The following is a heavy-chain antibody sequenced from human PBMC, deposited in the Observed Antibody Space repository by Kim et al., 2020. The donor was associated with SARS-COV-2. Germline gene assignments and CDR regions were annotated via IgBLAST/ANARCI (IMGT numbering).Heavy chain of an antibody. CDR3: ATGVAVRDYYGMDV. Sequence: ASVKVSCKVSGYTLTELSMHWVRQAPGKGLEWMGGFDPEDGETIYAQKFQGRVTMTEDTSTDTAYMELSSLRSEDTAVYYCATGVAVRDYYGMDVWGQGTTVTVSS. J-gene: IGHJ6*02. D-gene: IGHD6-19*01. CDR1: GYTLTELS. V-gene: IGHV1-24*01. CDR2: FDPEDGET.